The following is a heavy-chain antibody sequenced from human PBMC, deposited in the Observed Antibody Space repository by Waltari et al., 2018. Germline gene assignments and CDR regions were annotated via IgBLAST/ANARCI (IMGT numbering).Heavy chain of an antibody. CDR2: ISGSGGST. CDR1: GFTFSSYA. Sequence: EVQLLESGGGLVQPGGSLRLSCAASGFTFSSYAMSWVRQAPGKGLEWVSAISGSGGSTYYADSVKGRFTIAGDNSKNTLYLQMNSLRAEDTAVYYCAKDPRSYGGYQYYFDYWGQGTLVTVSS. V-gene: IGHV3-23*01. CDR3: AKDPRSYGGYQYYFDY. J-gene: IGHJ4*02. D-gene: IGHD5-12*01.